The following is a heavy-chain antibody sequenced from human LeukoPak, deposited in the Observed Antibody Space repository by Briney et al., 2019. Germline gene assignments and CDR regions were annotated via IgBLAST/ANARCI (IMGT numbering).Heavy chain of an antibody. D-gene: IGHD6-13*01. Sequence: ASVKVSCKASGYTFTGYYMHWVRQAPGQGLEWVGWINPNSGGTNYAQKFQGRVTMTRDTSISTAYMELSSLRSEDTAVYYCARQQQLGPYYNHYMDVWGKGTTVTISS. CDR3: ARQQQLGPYYNHYMDV. V-gene: IGHV1-2*02. CDR1: GYTFTGYY. J-gene: IGHJ6*03. CDR2: INPNSGGT.